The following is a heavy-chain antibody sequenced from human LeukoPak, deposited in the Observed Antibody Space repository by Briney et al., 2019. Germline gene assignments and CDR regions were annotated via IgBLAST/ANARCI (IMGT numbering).Heavy chain of an antibody. CDR1: GFTFSSYS. V-gene: IGHV3-21*01. Sequence: GGSLRLSCAASGFTFSSYSMNWVRQAPGKGLEWVSSISSSSSYIYYADSVKGRFTISRDNAKNSLYLQMNSLTPEDTAVYFCARGQQWLDTWFQHWGQGTLVTVSS. CDR2: ISSSSSYI. D-gene: IGHD6-19*01. CDR3: ARGQQWLDTWFQH. J-gene: IGHJ1*01.